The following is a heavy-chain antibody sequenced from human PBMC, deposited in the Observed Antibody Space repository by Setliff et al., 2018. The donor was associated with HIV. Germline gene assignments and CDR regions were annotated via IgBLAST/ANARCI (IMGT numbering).Heavy chain of an antibody. V-gene: IGHV3-7*03. J-gene: IGHJ3*02. CDR2: IKQDGSDK. D-gene: IGHD5-18*01. Sequence: GGSLRLSCAASGFTFSDYWMSWVRQAPGKGLEWVANIKQDGSDKYYVDSVRGRFTISRDNAKNSLFLQMNNLRAEDTAVYYCARDDSNGNTDAFDIWGQGTTVTVSS. CDR1: GFTFSDYW. CDR3: ARDDSNGNTDAFDI.